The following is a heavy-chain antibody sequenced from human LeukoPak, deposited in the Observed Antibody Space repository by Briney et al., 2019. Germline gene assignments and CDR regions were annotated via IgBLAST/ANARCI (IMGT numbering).Heavy chain of an antibody. D-gene: IGHD6-19*01. V-gene: IGHV3-7*01. Sequence: GGSLRLSCAASGFTFSSYWMSWVRQAPGKGLEWVANIKQDGSEKYYVDSVKGRFTISRDNAKNSLYLQMSSLRAEDTAVYYCARDPRESIAVAGTNMDVWGKGTTVTVSS. CDR2: IKQDGSEK. CDR1: GFTFSSYW. CDR3: ARDPRESIAVAGTNMDV. J-gene: IGHJ6*03.